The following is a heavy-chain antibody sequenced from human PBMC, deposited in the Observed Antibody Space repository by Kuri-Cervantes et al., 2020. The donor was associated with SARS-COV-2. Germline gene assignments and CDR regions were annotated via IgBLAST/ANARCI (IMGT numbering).Heavy chain of an antibody. V-gene: IGHV4-38-2*02. J-gene: IGHJ4*02. CDR1: GYSISSGYY. CDR3: ARVGGSIRLRIAAAGIYYFDY. CDR2: IYYSGST. D-gene: IGHD6-13*01. Sequence: GSLRLSCTVSGYSISSGYYWGWIRQPPGKGLEWIGSIYYSGSTYYNPSLKSRVTISVDTSKNQFSLKLSSVTAADTAVYYCARVGGSIRLRIAAAGIYYFDYWGQGTLVTVSS.